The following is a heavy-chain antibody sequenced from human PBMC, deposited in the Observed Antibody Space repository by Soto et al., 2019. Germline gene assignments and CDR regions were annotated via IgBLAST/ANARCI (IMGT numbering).Heavy chain of an antibody. Sequence: GGSLRLSCAASGFTFSSYAMHWVRQAPGKGLEWVAVISYDGSNKYYADSVKGRFTISRDNSKNTLYLQMNSLRPEDTAVYYCARDSRGIAAAGNLDYYGMDVWGQGTTVTVSS. D-gene: IGHD6-13*01. V-gene: IGHV3-30-3*01. J-gene: IGHJ6*02. CDR3: ARDSRGIAAAGNLDYYGMDV. CDR2: ISYDGSNK. CDR1: GFTFSSYA.